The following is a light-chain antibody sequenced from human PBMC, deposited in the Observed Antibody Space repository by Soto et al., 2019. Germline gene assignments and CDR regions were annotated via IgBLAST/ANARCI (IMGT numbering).Light chain of an antibody. CDR2: WAS. CDR1: QSVLYSSSNKNY. CDR3: QQYKDWPTT. J-gene: IGKJ1*01. Sequence: DIVMTQSPDSLAVSLGERATINCKSSQSVLYSSSNKNYLAWYQQKPGQPPKLLIYWASTRATGIPARFSGSGSGTEFTLTISSLQSEDFAIYYCQQYKDWPTTFGQGTKVDIK. V-gene: IGKV4-1*01.